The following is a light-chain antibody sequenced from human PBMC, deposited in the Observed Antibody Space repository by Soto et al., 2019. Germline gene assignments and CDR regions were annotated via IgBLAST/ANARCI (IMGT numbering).Light chain of an antibody. V-gene: IGLV2-14*01. CDR2: EVN. J-gene: IGLJ2*01. Sequence: QSVLTQPASVSGSPGQSITISCTGTSSDVGAYSYVSWYQQYPGKAPKLMIYEVNNRPSGVSNRFSGSKSANTASLTISGLQAEDEADYYCASYATNRDVLFGGGTKVTVL. CDR1: SSDVGAYSY. CDR3: ASYATNRDVL.